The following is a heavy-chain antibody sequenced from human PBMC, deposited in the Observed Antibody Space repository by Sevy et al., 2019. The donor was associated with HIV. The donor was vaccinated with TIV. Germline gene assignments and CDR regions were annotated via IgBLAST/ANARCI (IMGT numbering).Heavy chain of an antibody. V-gene: IGHV4-34*01. CDR2: INHSGST. J-gene: IGHJ5*02. CDR1: GGSLSGYY. Sequence: SETLSLTCAVYGGSLSGYYWNWIRQPPGKGLEWIGEINHSGSTHYNPSLKSRITISVDTSKNQFSLRLNSVTAADTAVYYCARAPPVVVVPGAPSWFDPWGQGTLVTVSS. D-gene: IGHD2-2*01. CDR3: ARAPPVVVVPGAPSWFDP.